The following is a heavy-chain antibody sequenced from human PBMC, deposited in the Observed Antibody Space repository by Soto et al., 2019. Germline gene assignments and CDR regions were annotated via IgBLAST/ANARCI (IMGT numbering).Heavy chain of an antibody. CDR2: IYSGGST. Sequence: GGSLRLSCAASGFTVSSNYTSWVRQAPGKGLEWVSVIYSGGSTYYADSVKGRFTISRDNSKNTLYLQMNSLRAEDTAVYYCASSYGSGSSRNYYYYGMDVWGQGTTVTVSS. J-gene: IGHJ6*02. CDR3: ASSYGSGSSRNYYYYGMDV. V-gene: IGHV3-53*01. CDR1: GFTVSSNY. D-gene: IGHD3-10*01.